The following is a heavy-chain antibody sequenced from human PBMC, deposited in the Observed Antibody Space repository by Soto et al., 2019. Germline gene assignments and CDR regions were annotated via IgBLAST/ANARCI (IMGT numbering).Heavy chain of an antibody. CDR2: FYYSGST. D-gene: IGHD5-12*01. J-gene: IGHJ3*02. Sequence: SETLSLTCTVSGGSISSGAYYWIWIRQHPGKGLEWIGYFYYSGSTYYNPSLRSRVAISVDTSKSQVSLRLSSLTAADTAVYYCARGQYRGTINSFDIWGQGTMVTVSS. CDR3: ARGQYRGTINSFDI. V-gene: IGHV4-31*03. CDR1: GGSISSGAYY.